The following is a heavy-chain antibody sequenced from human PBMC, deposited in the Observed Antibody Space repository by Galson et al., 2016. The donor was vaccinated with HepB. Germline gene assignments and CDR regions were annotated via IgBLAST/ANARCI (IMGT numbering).Heavy chain of an antibody. D-gene: IGHD1-26*01. J-gene: IGHJ5*02. CDR1: GFSIGGNH. CDR3: ARGVGALDP. Sequence: SLRLSCAVSGFSIGGNHMHWVRQRPGKGLEWVSVIHSGGGTHYVDSVKGRISISRDNSKNTVYLQMNNSRAEDTAVDYRARGVGALDPWGQGTLVTVSS. CDR2: IHSGGGT. V-gene: IGHV3-53*01.